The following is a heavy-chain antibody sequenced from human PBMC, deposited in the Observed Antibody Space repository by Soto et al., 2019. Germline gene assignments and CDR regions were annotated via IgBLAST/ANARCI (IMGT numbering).Heavy chain of an antibody. CDR1: GNTFTSYD. CDR2: INPNSGNI. CDR3: ARGRASGSYYLLDY. Sequence: AASVKVSCKASGNTFTSYDINWVRQATGHGLEWMGWINPNSGNIGYAQKFQGRVTMIRDTAIRTAYMEVSRLRSDDTAVYYCARGRASGSYYLLDYWGQGTLVTVSS. V-gene: IGHV1-8*01. J-gene: IGHJ4*02. D-gene: IGHD3-10*01.